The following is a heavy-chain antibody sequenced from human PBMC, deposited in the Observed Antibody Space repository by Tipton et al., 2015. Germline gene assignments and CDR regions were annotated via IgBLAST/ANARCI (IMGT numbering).Heavy chain of an antibody. J-gene: IGHJ4*02. CDR2: IFHSGNT. Sequence: TLSLTCTVSGGSISSSSYYWAWIRQPPGKGLEWIGSIFHSGNTFHNPSLRSRVIISVDTSKNQFSLTVTSVTAADTAVYYCARSRYTVTPDSWGQGTLVTVSS. D-gene: IGHD4-17*01. CDR3: ARSRYTVTPDS. CDR1: GGSISSSSYY. V-gene: IGHV4-39*07.